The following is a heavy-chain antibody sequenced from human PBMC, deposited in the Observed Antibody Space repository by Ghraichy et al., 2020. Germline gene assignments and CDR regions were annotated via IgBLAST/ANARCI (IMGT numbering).Heavy chain of an antibody. CDR1: GYTFTTYY. J-gene: IGHJ6*02. V-gene: IGHV1-46*03. CDR3: AREYYDSGGYYYDFGSYYYDYGMDV. D-gene: IGHD3-22*01. Sequence: ASVKVSCKASGYTFTTYYMHWVRQAPGQGLEWMGAIDLTGGTTNYAQKFEGRVTMTRDTSTSTVYMDLSSLRSEDTAVYYCAREYYDSGGYYYDFGSYYYDYGMDVWGQGTTVTVSS. CDR2: IDLTGGTT.